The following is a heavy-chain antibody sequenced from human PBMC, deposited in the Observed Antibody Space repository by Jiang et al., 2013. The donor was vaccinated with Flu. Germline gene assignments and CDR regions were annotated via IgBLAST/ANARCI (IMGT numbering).Heavy chain of an antibody. Sequence: WISWVRQMPGKGLEWMGRIDPSDSYTNYSPSFQGHVTISADKSISTAYLQWSSLKASDTAMYYCARIATVVTPGDYWGQGTLVTVSS. J-gene: IGHJ4*02. V-gene: IGHV5-10-1*01. D-gene: IGHD4-23*01. CDR2: IDPSDSYT. CDR3: ARIATVVTPGDY. CDR1: W.